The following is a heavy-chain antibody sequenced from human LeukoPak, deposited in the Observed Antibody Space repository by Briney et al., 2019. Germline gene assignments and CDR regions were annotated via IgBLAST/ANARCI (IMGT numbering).Heavy chain of an antibody. V-gene: IGHV3-30*02. J-gene: IGHJ4*02. Sequence: GGSLRLSCAASGFTFSSYGMHWVRQAPGKGLEWVAFIRYDGSNKYYADSVKGRFTISRDNSKNTLYLQMNSLRAEDTAVYYCAKTGVYSSSWYYFDYWGQGTLVTVSS. CDR3: AKTGVYSSSWYYFDY. CDR1: GFTFSSYG. CDR2: IRYDGSNK. D-gene: IGHD6-13*01.